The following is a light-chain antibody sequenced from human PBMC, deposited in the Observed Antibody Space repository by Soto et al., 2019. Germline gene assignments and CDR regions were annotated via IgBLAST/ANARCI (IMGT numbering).Light chain of an antibody. J-gene: IGLJ1*01. CDR2: EVR. Sequence: QSALTQPASVSGSPGQSLTISCNGSSSDVGAYNYVSWYQQYPGKAPKVIIFEVRNRPSGVSNRFSGSKSGDTSYLTLSGLQSDDEADYYCSSYRSRTTFVFGTGTKLTVL. CDR1: SSDVGAYNY. V-gene: IGLV2-14*01. CDR3: SSYRSRTTFV.